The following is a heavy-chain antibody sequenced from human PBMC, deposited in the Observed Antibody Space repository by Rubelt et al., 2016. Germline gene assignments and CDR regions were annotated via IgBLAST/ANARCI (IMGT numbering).Heavy chain of an antibody. CDR1: GYTFTSYG. CDR2: SSAYNGNT. D-gene: IGHD3-10*01. CDR3: ARDPLPVRGVIMTPTH. V-gene: IGHV1-18*01. Sequence: QVQLVQSGAEVKKPGASVKVSCKASGYTFTSYGISWVRQAPGQGLEWMGWSSAYNGNTNYAQKLQGSVTMTTDTATSTAYMELRSRRSDDTDVYYCARDPLPVRGVIMTPTHWGQGTLVTVSS. J-gene: IGHJ4*02.